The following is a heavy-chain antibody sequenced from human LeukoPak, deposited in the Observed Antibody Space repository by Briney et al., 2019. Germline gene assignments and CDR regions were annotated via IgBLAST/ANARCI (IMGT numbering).Heavy chain of an antibody. V-gene: IGHV1-18*01. CDR1: GYTFTSYG. CDR2: ISGYNGNT. Sequence: ASVKVSCKASGYTFTSYGITWVRQAPGQGLEWMGWISGYNGNTNYAQKLQGRVTMTTDTSTSTAYMELRSLRSDDTAVYYCASSADSSAYYPPNYFDYWGQGTLVTVSS. D-gene: IGHD3-22*01. J-gene: IGHJ4*02. CDR3: ASSADSSAYYPPNYFDY.